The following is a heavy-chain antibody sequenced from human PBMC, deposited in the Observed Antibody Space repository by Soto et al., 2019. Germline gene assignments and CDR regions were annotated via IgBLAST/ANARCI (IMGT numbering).Heavy chain of an antibody. CDR3: TTEYDFWSGYYYYYYGMDV. J-gene: IGHJ6*02. D-gene: IGHD3-3*01. CDR2: IKSKTDGGTT. Sequence: GGSLRLSCAASGFTFSNAWMSWFRQAPGKGLEWVGRIKSKTDGGTTDYAAPVKGRFTISRDDSKNTLYLQMNSLKTEDTAVYYCTTEYDFWSGYYYYYYGMDVWGQGTTVTVSS. CDR1: GFTFSNAW. V-gene: IGHV3-15*01.